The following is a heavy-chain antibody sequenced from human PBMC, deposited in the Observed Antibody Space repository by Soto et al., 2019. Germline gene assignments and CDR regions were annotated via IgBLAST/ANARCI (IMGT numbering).Heavy chain of an antibody. V-gene: IGHV1-69*13. J-gene: IGHJ5*02. D-gene: IGHD2-21*02. Sequence: GASVKVSCKASGGTFSSYAISWVRQAPGQGLEWMGGIIPIFGTANYAQKFQGRVTITADESTSTAYMELSSLRSEDTAVYYCADTHSPYCGGDCYSGPIIGFDPRGQGTLVPVSS. CDR3: ADTHSPYCGGDCYSGPIIGFDP. CDR1: GGTFSSYA. CDR2: IIPIFGTA.